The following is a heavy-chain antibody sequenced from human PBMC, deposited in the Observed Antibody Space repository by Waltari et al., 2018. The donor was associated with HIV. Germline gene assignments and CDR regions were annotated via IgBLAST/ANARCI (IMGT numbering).Heavy chain of an antibody. CDR2: IIPVFGTA. CDR3: ARGQSRDGFDDDGFDI. V-gene: IGHV1-69*01. J-gene: IGHJ3*02. D-gene: IGHD5-12*01. CDR1: GGTFSSYA. Sequence: QVQLVPSGAEVTKPGSSVKVSCQASGGTFSSYAIHWVLQAPGQGLGWMGVIIPVFGTANCAQTFQGRGTITAGESTRTAYMGLSGLRTGGTAVYYCARGQSRDGFDDDGFDIWGQGTMVTVSS.